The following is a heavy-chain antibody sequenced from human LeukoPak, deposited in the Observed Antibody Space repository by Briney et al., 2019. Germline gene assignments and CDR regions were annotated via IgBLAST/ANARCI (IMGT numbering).Heavy chain of an antibody. Sequence: PSETLSLTCTVSGGSISSYYCSWVRQPPGKGLEGIGYIYYSGSTNYNPSLKSRVTISVDTSKSQFSLKLSSVTAADTAVYYCARAFGGLWLGELLSRAAFDIWGQGTMVTVSS. J-gene: IGHJ3*02. V-gene: IGHV4-59*01. CDR1: GGSISSYY. D-gene: IGHD3-10*01. CDR3: ARAFGGLWLGELLSRAAFDI. CDR2: IYYSGST.